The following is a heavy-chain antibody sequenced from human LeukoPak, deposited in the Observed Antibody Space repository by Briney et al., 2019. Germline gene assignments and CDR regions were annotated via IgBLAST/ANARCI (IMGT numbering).Heavy chain of an antibody. D-gene: IGHD3-3*01. J-gene: IGHJ3*02. Sequence: PGGSLRLSCAASGFSFRDYYMSWVRQAPGKGLEWVSYISATTSYTKYADFVKGRFTISRDNANNALFLEMDSLTVEDTAVYFCAKWMVRRDFWSGAFDIWGQGTMVTV. CDR3: AKWMVRRDFWSGAFDI. V-gene: IGHV3-11*03. CDR1: GFSFRDYY. CDR2: ISATTSYT.